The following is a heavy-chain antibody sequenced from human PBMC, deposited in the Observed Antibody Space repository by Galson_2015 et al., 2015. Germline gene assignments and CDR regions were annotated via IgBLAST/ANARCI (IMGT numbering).Heavy chain of an antibody. CDR2: ITKDDGDT. V-gene: IGHV3-23*01. D-gene: IGHD3-3*01. J-gene: IGHJ6*04. CDR1: GFTFSNYA. Sequence: SLRLSCAASGFTFSNYAMSWVRQAPGKGLEWVSSITKDDGDTYYADSVKGRFTISRDTPKNTLYLQMNSLRDEDTAVYYCARDGPGVLQFLDVWGKGTTVTVSS. CDR3: ARDGPGVLQFLDV.